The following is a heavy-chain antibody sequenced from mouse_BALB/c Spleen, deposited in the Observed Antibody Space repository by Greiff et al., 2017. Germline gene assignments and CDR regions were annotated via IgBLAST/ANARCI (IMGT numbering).Heavy chain of an antibody. CDR3: ARGYGNYLTCNYYARDY. CDR1: GFTFSSYA. Sequence: EVQLVESGGGLVKPGGSLKLSCAASGFTFSSYAMSWVRQTPEKRLEWVASISSGGSTYYPDSVKGRFTISRDNARNILYLQMSSLRSEDTAMYYCARGYGNYLTCNYYARDYWGQGTSVSVSS. CDR2: ISSGGST. D-gene: IGHD2-10*02. V-gene: IGHV5-6-5*01. J-gene: IGHJ4*01.